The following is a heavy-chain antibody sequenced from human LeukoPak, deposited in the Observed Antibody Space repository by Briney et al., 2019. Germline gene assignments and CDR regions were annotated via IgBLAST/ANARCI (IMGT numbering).Heavy chain of an antibody. V-gene: IGHV3-33*01. CDR3: ARSREHCSSTSCPNWFDP. CDR2: IWYDGSNK. CDR1: GFTFSSYG. Sequence: GGSLRLSCAASGFTFSSYGMHWVRQAPGKGLEWVVVIWYDGSNKYYADSVKGRFTISRDNSKNTLYLQMNSLRAEDTAVYYCARSREHCSSTSCPNWFDPWGQGTLVTVSS. J-gene: IGHJ5*02. D-gene: IGHD2-2*01.